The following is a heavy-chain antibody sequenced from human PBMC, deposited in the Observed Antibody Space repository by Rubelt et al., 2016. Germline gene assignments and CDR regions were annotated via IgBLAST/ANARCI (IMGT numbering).Heavy chain of an antibody. Sequence: SFKNYDMNWVRQAPGKGLEWVSSISGSGDNTHYADSVKGRFTISRDNSANVVYLQMNSLRAEDTAVYYCASNIESTFLVVLLTFSLEHRGQGSLVTVTS. V-gene: IGHV3-23*01. CDR1: SFKNYD. J-gene: IGHJ4*02. D-gene: IGHD3-22*01. CDR2: ISGSGDNT. CDR3: ASNIESTFLVVLLTFSLEH.